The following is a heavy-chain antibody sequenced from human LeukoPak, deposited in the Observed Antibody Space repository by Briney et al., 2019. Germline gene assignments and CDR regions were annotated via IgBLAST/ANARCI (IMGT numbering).Heavy chain of an antibody. V-gene: IGHV3-23*01. CDR3: AKGPANNLLLYYYYMDV. Sequence: GGSLRLSCAATGFTFSSYAMTWVRQAPGKGLEWVSGISGSGDTTYYADSVKGRFTISRDNSKNTLYLQMNSLRAEDTAVYYCAKGPANNLLLYYYYMDVWGKGTTVTVSS. D-gene: IGHD1-14*01. J-gene: IGHJ6*03. CDR2: ISGSGDTT. CDR1: GFTFSSYA.